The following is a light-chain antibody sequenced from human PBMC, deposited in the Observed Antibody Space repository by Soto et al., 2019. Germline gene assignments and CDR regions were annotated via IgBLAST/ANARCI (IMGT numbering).Light chain of an antibody. J-gene: IGKJ1*01. Sequence: EIVLTQSPGTLSLSPGERATLSCRASQSVSSNYLAWYQQKPGQAPMLRIYGASRRATGIPDRFSGSGSGTDFNLTISRLEPEDFAVYYCQQYDSSPRTFGQGTKVEIQ. CDR1: QSVSSNY. V-gene: IGKV3-20*01. CDR3: QQYDSSPRT. CDR2: GAS.